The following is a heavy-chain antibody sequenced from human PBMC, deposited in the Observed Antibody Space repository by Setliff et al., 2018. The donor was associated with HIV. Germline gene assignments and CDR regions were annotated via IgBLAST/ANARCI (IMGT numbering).Heavy chain of an antibody. CDR1: GGSFTSRSYY. D-gene: IGHD3-3*01. J-gene: IGHJ3*02. CDR2: IFYSGIT. Sequence: PSETLSLTCTVSGGSFTSRSYYWGWIRQPPGKGLEWIGSIFYSGITYYNPSLKSRVTISVDTSKNQFSLNLTSVTAADTAVYYCARSKTFYDFWGGYYTHGAFKIWGLGTMVTFSS. V-gene: IGHV4-39*01. CDR3: ARSKTFYDFWGGYYTHGAFKI.